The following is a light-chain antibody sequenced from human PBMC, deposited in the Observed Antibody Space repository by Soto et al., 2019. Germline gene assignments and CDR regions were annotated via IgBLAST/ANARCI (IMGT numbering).Light chain of an antibody. CDR2: GAS. Sequence: EIVMTQSPATLSVSPGERATLSCRASQSVSSYLVWYQQKSGQAPSLLIYGASTRATGIPARFSGSGSGTDLTPTISSQQSEDFAVHYCQQQRDRPLTFGQGSKVEI. CDR1: QSVSSY. CDR3: QQQRDRPLT. V-gene: IGKV3-15*01. J-gene: IGKJ1*01.